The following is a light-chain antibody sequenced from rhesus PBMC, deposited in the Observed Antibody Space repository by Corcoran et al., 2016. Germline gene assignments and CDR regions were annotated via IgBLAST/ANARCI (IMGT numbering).Light chain of an antibody. CDR3: QQYNSAPLT. V-gene: IGKV1-21*01. CDR1: QGISSW. Sequence: DIQMTQSPSSLSASVGDRVTITCRASQGISSWLAWYQQNPGKDPKLRIYTASSVQSGFPSRFSCSGSGTDVTLTISSLHPEDFATYYGQQYNSAPLTFGPGTKLDIK. J-gene: IGKJ3*01. CDR2: TAS.